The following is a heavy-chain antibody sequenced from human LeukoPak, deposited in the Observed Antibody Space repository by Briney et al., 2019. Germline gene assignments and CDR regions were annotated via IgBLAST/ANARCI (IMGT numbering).Heavy chain of an antibody. CDR1: GFTFSMSA. J-gene: IGHJ6*03. D-gene: IGHD3-16*01. V-gene: IGHV3-23*01. CDR2: ITSSGDSA. Sequence: GGSLRLSCAASGFTFSMSAMIWVRQAPGKGLEWVSVITSSGDSAYYADSVKGRFTLSRDNSKSMLYLQMNSLRAEDTAMYYCARHLGALTREKKYYHYYMDVWGKGTTVTVSS. CDR3: ARHLGALTREKKYYHYYMDV.